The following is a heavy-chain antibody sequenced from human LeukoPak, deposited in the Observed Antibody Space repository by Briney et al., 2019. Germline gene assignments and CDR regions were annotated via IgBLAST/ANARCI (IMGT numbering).Heavy chain of an antibody. Sequence: PSETLSLTCAVYGGSFSGYYWSWIRQPPGKGLEWIGEINHSGSTNYNPSLKSRVTISVDTSKNQFSLKLSSVTAADTAVYYCARGRGYCSSTCCYWWYFDLWGRGTLVTVSS. CDR3: ARGRGYCSSTCCYWWYFDL. D-gene: IGHD2-2*01. CDR1: GGSFSGYY. J-gene: IGHJ2*01. CDR2: INHSGST. V-gene: IGHV4-34*01.